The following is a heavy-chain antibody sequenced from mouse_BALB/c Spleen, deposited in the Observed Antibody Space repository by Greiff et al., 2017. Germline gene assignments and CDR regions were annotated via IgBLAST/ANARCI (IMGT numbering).Heavy chain of an antibody. CDR3: VREDNY. V-gene: IGHV2-9-2*01. Sequence: VQLQQSGPGLVAPSQSLSITCTVSGFSLTSYDISWIRQPPGKGLEWLGVIWTGGGTNYNSAFMSRLSISKDNSKSQVFLKMNSLQTDDTAIYYCVREDNYWGQGTTLTVSS. J-gene: IGHJ2*01. CDR2: IWTGGGT. CDR1: GFSLTSYD.